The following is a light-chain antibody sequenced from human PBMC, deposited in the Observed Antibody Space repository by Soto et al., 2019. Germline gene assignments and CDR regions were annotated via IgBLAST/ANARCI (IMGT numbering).Light chain of an antibody. J-gene: IGLJ1*01. CDR3: SSRAGSNNYV. Sequence: QSVLTQAPSASGSRGQSFTIACTGTSSDVGAYNYVSWYQQHPGKAPKLMIYEVSKRPSGVPDRFSGSKSGNTASLTVSGLQAEDEADYYCSSRAGSNNYVFGTGTKVTVL. V-gene: IGLV2-8*01. CDR2: EVS. CDR1: SSDVGAYNY.